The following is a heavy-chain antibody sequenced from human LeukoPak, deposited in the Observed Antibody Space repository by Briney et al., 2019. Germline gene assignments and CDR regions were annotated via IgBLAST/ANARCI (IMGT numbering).Heavy chain of an antibody. CDR3: AREARDCSSTSCYSSIGY. D-gene: IGHD2-2*02. Sequence: SETLSLTCTVSGGSISPYYWSWIRQPPGKGLEWIGYIFHTGSGSTSHIPSLKSRVTISVDTSKNQFSLNLNSVTAADTAVYYCAREARDCSSTSCYSSIGYWGQGTLVTVSS. CDR1: GGSISPYY. J-gene: IGHJ4*02. CDR2: IFHTGSGST. V-gene: IGHV4-59*12.